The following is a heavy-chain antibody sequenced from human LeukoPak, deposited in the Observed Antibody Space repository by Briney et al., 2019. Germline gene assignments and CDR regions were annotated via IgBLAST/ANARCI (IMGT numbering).Heavy chain of an antibody. J-gene: IGHJ5*02. CDR2: ISPNSGGT. V-gene: IGHV1-2*02. CDR1: GYTFTGYY. Sequence: ASVKVSCKASGYTFTGYYMHWVRQAPGQGLEWMGWISPNSGGTNYAQKFQGRVTMTRDTSISTAYMELSRLRSDDTAVYYCARGVTIFGVAYNWFDPWGQGTLVTVSS. D-gene: IGHD3-3*01. CDR3: ARGVTIFGVAYNWFDP.